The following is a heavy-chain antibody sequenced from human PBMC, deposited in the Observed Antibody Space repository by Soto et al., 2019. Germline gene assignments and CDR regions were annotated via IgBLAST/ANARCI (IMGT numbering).Heavy chain of an antibody. D-gene: IGHD2-15*01. CDR1: GFSLSTNGVG. Sequence: QITLKESGPTLVKPTQTLTLTCTFSGFSLSTNGVGVVWIRQPPGKALEWLALIYWDGDERYSPFLKSRLTITKDPSKNQVALTMTNMDPVDTATYYCAHKGGRGAGMDVWGQGTTVTVSS. CDR2: IYWDGDE. V-gene: IGHV2-5*02. J-gene: IGHJ6*02. CDR3: AHKGGRGAGMDV.